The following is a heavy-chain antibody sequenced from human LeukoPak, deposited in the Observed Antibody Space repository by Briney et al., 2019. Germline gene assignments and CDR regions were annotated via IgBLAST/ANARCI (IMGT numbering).Heavy chain of an antibody. Sequence: GGSLRLSCAASGFTFSSYEMNWVPLAPGKGLEWISYISRTGNSKYYADSVKGGFTISRDSAKNSLYLQMNSLRAEDTAVYYCARESEYSPFDYWGQGTLVTVSS. V-gene: IGHV3-48*03. CDR1: GFTFSSYE. CDR3: ARESEYSPFDY. D-gene: IGHD6-6*01. J-gene: IGHJ4*02. CDR2: ISRTGNSK.